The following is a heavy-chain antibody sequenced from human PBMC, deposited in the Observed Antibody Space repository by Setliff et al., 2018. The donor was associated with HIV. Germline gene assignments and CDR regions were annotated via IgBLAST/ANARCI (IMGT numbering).Heavy chain of an antibody. D-gene: IGHD3-22*01. J-gene: IGHJ6*02. CDR2: VDPEDGET. V-gene: IGHV1-24*01. CDR1: GHTLTELS. CDR3: ATESSASVDKFYDYGMDA. Sequence: ASVKVSCKVSGHTLTELSIHWVRQAPGKGLEWMGGVDPEDGETIYAQKFEGRVTMTEDTSTEIAYMELSSLRSEDTAVYYYATESSASVDKFYDYGMDAWGQGTTVTVSS.